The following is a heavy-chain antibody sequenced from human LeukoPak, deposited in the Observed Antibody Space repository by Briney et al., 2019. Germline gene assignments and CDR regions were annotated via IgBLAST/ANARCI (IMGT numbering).Heavy chain of an antibody. CDR1: GFTLSTNW. Sequence: PGGSLRLSCAASGFTLSTNWMHWVRQAPGKGLVWVSRINSDGSSTNYADSVKGRFTISRDNAKNTLYLQMSSLRAEDTAVYYCARDHTSGYIPLGYWGQGTLVTVSS. D-gene: IGHD3-22*01. V-gene: IGHV3-74*01. J-gene: IGHJ4*02. CDR3: ARDHTSGYIPLGY. CDR2: INSDGSST.